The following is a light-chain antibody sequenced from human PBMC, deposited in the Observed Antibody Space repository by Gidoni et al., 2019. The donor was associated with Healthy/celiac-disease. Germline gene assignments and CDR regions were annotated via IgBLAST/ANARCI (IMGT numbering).Light chain of an antibody. J-gene: IGKJ2*01. CDR3: QQYYSTPPVT. CDR1: QSVLYSSNNKNY. V-gene: IGKV4-1*01. Sequence: DIAMTQSPDSLAVSLGERATIHCKSSQSVLYSSNNKNYLAWYQQKPGQPPKLLIYWASTRESGVPDRFSGSGSGTDFTLTISSLQAEDVAVYYCQQYYSTPPVTFGQGTKLEIK. CDR2: WAS.